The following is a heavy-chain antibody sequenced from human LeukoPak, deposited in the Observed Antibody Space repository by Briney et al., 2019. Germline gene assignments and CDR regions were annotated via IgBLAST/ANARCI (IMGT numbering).Heavy chain of an antibody. J-gene: IGHJ6*03. CDR1: GGSISSYY. CDR3: ARNPYSSSSRIYYYYYYMDV. D-gene: IGHD6-6*01. CDR2: IYYSGST. V-gene: IGHV4-59*08. Sequence: SETLSLTCTVSGGSISSYYWSWIRQPPGKGLEWIGYIYYSGSTNYNPSLKSRVTISVDTSKNQFSLKLSSVTAADTAVYYCARNPYSSSSRIYYYYYYMDVWGKGTTVTVSS.